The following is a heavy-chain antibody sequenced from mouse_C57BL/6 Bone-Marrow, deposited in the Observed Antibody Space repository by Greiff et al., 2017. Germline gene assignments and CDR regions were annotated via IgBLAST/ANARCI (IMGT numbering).Heavy chain of an antibody. J-gene: IGHJ2*01. CDR1: GFTFSSYG. CDR3: ARGSNLFDY. D-gene: IGHD1-1*01. Sequence: EVQLVESGGDLVKPGGSLKLSCAASGFTFSSYGMSWVRQTPDQRLEWVATISSGGSYTYYPDSVKGRFTISRDNAKNTLYLQMSSLKSEDTAMYYCARGSNLFDYWGQGTTLTVSS. CDR2: ISSGGSYT. V-gene: IGHV5-6*01.